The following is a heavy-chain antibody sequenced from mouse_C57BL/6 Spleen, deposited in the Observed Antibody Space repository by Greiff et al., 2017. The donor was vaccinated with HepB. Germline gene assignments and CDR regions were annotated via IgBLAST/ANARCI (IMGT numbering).Heavy chain of an antibody. Sequence: QVQLQQPGAELVRPGSSVKLSCKASGYIFTSYWMHWVKQRPIQGLEWIGNIDPSDSETHYNQKFKDKATLTVDKSSSTAYMQLSSLTSEDSAVYYCARVDTTVVATRGYFDVWGTGTTVTVSS. V-gene: IGHV1-52*01. D-gene: IGHD1-1*01. CDR1: GYIFTSYW. J-gene: IGHJ1*03. CDR3: ARVDTTVVATRGYFDV. CDR2: IDPSDSET.